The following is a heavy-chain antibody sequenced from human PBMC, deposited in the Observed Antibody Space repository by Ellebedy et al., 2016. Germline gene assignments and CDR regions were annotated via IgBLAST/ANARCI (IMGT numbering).Heavy chain of an antibody. V-gene: IGHV4-30-4*01. D-gene: IGHD4-17*01. Sequence: LRLSXTVSGGSISSGDTYWSWIRQPPGKGLEWIGYTYYSGSTKYNPSLKSRVTISVDMSKTHFSLKLSSVTAADTAVYFCARAVGYGDLHAFDIWGQGTMVTVSS. J-gene: IGHJ3*02. CDR1: GGSISSGDTY. CDR3: ARAVGYGDLHAFDI. CDR2: TYYSGST.